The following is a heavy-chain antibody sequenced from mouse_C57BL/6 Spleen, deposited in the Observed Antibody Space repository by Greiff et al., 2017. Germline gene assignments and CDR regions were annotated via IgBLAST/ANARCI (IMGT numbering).Heavy chain of an antibody. Sequence: QVQLKQPGAELVKPGASVKLSCKASGYTFTSYWMYWVKQRPGQGLEWIGMIHPNSGSTNYNEKFKSKATLTVDKSSSTAYMQLSSLTSEDSAVXYCARTDYGSSYVVYWGQGTTLTVSS. D-gene: IGHD1-1*01. CDR2: IHPNSGST. CDR3: ARTDYGSSYVVY. V-gene: IGHV1-64*01. CDR1: GYTFTSYW. J-gene: IGHJ2*01.